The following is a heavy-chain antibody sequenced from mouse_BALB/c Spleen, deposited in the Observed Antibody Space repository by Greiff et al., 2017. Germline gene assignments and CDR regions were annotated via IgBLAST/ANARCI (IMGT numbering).Heavy chain of an antibody. V-gene: IGHV1S81*02. D-gene: IGHD1-1*01. CDR3: TRWGYYAYYAMDY. Sequence: VQLQESGAELVKPGASVKLSCKASGYTFTSYYMYWVKQRPGQGLEWIGEINPSNGGTNFNEKFKSKATLTVDKSSSTAYMQLSSLTSEDSAVYYCTRWGYYAYYAMDYWGQGTSVTVSS. CDR2: INPSNGGT. J-gene: IGHJ4*01. CDR1: GYTFTSYY.